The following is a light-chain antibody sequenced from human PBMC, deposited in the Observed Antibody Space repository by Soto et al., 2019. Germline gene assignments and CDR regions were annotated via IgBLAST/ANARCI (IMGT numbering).Light chain of an antibody. CDR3: QSYDTSHLVV. V-gene: IGLV6-57*04. J-gene: IGLJ2*01. CDR1: SGSISTNY. CDR2: EDN. Sequence: NFMLTQPHSVSESPGKTVTISCTRSSGSISTNYVQWYQQRPGSAPTTVIYEDNQRPSGVPDRFSGSIDSSSSSASLTISGLKTEDEADYYCQSYDTSHLVVFGGGTQLTVL.